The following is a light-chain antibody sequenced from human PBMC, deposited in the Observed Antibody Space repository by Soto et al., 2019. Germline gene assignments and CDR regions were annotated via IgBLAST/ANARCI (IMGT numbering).Light chain of an antibody. CDR1: SSNIGSHT. CDR2: SDN. V-gene: IGLV1-44*01. CDR3: ATWDDSLNVVV. Sequence: QSVVTQPPSASGTPGQRVTISCSGSSSNIGSHTVNWYQQLPGTAPKLLIYSDNQRPSGVPDRFSGSKSGTSASLAISGLQSEDEADYYCATWDDSLNVVVFGGGTKVTVL. J-gene: IGLJ2*01.